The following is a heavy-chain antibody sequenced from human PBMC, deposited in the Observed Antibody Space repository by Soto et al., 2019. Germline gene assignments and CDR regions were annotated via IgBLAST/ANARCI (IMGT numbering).Heavy chain of an antibody. CDR3: RLDRGYYGSGSYDY. D-gene: IGHD3-10*01. CDR1: GYTCTSYG. Sequence: QVQLVQSGAEVKKPGASVKVSCKASGYTCTSYGISWVRQAPGQGLEWMGWISAYNGNTNYAQKLQGRGTMTTDTSTSTDYMEVRSLRSDDTAVYCCRLDRGYYGSGSYDYWGQGTQVSVSS. CDR2: ISAYNGNT. J-gene: IGHJ4*02. V-gene: IGHV1-18*04.